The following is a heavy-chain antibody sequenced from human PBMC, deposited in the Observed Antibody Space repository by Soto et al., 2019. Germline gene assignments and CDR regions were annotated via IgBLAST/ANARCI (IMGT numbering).Heavy chain of an antibody. CDR3: ARGLGYCSSSSSCYILHY. D-gene: IGHD2-2*01. Sequence: GESLKISCKGSGYSFTNYWIVWVRQMPGKGLEWMGMIWPADSDTRYSPSFRGQVTISADKSISTTYLQWSSLKASDTAMYYCARGLGYCSSSSSCYILHYWGQGTLVTVSS. CDR2: IWPADSDT. V-gene: IGHV5-51*01. J-gene: IGHJ4*02. CDR1: GYSFTNYW.